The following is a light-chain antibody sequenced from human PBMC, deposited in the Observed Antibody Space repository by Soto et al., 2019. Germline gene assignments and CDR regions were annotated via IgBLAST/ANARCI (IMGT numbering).Light chain of an antibody. V-gene: IGKV3-15*01. CDR3: QQYNNLPPRDT. Sequence: EIVMTQSPATLSVSPGERATLSCRTSQSVSSKLAWYQQKRGQAPRLLIYGASTRATGIPARFSGSGSGTEFTLTISSLQSEDFAVYYCQQYNNLPPRDTFGQGTKLEIK. J-gene: IGKJ2*01. CDR2: GAS. CDR1: QSVSSK.